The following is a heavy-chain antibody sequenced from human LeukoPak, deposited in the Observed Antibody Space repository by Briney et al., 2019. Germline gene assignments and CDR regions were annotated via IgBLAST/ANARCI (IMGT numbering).Heavy chain of an antibody. J-gene: IGHJ4*02. V-gene: IGHV1-69*04. Sequence: ASVKVSWKASGCTFSSYTISWVRQAPGQGLEWMGRIIPILGIANYAQKFQGRVTITADKSTSTAYMELSSLRSEDTAVYYCARDLLDGTPSLDYWGQGTLVTVSS. CDR3: ARDLLDGTPSLDY. CDR2: IIPILGIA. D-gene: IGHD1-1*01. CDR1: GCTFSSYT.